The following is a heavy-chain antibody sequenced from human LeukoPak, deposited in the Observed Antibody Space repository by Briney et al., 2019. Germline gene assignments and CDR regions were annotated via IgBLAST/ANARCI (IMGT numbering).Heavy chain of an antibody. Sequence: GGSLRLSCAASGFTFSSYSMNWVRQAAGKGLVWVSRINHDGSSTNYADSVKGRFTISRDNAKSTVYLQMNSLRAEDTAVYYCVRDWGYDSSGYWQKYFDTWGQGTLVTVSS. CDR2: INHDGSST. CDR1: GFTFSSYS. V-gene: IGHV3-74*01. D-gene: IGHD3-22*01. CDR3: VRDWGYDSSGYWQKYFDT. J-gene: IGHJ4*02.